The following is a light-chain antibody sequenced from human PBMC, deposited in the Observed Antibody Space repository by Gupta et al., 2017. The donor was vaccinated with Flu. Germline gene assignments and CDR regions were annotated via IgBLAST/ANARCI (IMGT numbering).Light chain of an antibody. CDR2: SVS. V-gene: IGKV4-1*01. J-gene: IGKJ3*01. Sequence: DATATFSRKTSQISYNSCNNKQYLARHKPKPCQPPRLLIYSVSTSEFPVRVRSSGSASGTDFTLTISSLQAEDVAVYYCLQDDSTSHTFGHGTKLDIK. CDR3: LQDDSTSHT. CDR1: QISYNSCNNKQY.